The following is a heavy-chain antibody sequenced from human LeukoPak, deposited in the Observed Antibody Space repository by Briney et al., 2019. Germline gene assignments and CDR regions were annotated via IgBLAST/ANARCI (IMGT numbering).Heavy chain of an antibody. CDR3: ARGVPLRAPPDY. CDR2: INHSGST. Sequence: PSETLSLTCAVYGGSFSGYYWSWIRQPPGKGLEWIGEINHSGSTNYNPSLKSRVTISVETAKNQFSLKLSSVTAADTAVYYLARGVPLRAPPDYWGQGTLVTVSS. J-gene: IGHJ4*02. V-gene: IGHV4-34*01. CDR1: GGSFSGYY. D-gene: IGHD5/OR15-5a*01.